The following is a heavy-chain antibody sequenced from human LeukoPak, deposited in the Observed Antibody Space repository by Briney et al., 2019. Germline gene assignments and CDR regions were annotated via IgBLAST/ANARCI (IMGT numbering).Heavy chain of an antibody. CDR1: GFTFSTYA. CDR3: ARAGHYYGSSGAVAFDI. V-gene: IGHV3-30*04. CDR2: ISDDGGNE. Sequence: GGSLRLSCIASGFTFSTYAIHWVRQAPGKGLEGVALISDDGGNEYYADSVKGRFTISRDNSKNTLYLQMNSLRAEDTAVYYCARAGHYYGSSGAVAFDIWGQGTMVTVSS. D-gene: IGHD3-22*01. J-gene: IGHJ3*02.